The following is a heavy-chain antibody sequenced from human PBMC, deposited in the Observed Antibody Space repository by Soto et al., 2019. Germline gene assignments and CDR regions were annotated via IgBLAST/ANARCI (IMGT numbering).Heavy chain of an antibody. D-gene: IGHD6-19*01. CDR2: ISYDGSNK. CDR3: ENSGALRSSGWARLDY. V-gene: IGHV3-30*18. CDR1: GFTFSSYG. Sequence: QVQLVESGGGVVQPGRSLRLSCAASGFTFSSYGMHWVRQAPGKGLEWVAVISYDGSNKYYADSVKGRFTISRDNSKNTLYLQMNSLRAEDTAVYYCENSGALRSSGWARLDYWGQGTLVTVSS. J-gene: IGHJ4*02.